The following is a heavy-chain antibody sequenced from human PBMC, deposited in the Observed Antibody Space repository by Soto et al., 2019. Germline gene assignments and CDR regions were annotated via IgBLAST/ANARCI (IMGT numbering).Heavy chain of an antibody. CDR3: ARQWRYSSSSYGHMDV. CDR1: GGSISSSSYY. J-gene: IGHJ6*03. CDR2: IYYSGST. D-gene: IGHD6-13*01. Sequence: PSETLSLTCTVSGGSISSSSYYWGWIRQPPGKGLEWIGSIYYSGSTYYNPSLKSRVTISVDTSKNQFSLKLSSVTAADTAVYYCARQWRYSSSSYGHMDVWGKGTTVTVSS. V-gene: IGHV4-39*01.